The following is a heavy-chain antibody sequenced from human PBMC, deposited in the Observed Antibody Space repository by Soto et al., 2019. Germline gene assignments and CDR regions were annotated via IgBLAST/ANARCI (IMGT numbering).Heavy chain of an antibody. CDR3: ATSVRGYREQNDYYYYGMDV. V-gene: IGHV1-69*13. D-gene: IGHD5-18*01. Sequence: SVKVSCKASGGTFSSYAISWVRQAPGQRLEWMGGIIPIFGTANYAQKFQGRVTITADESTSTAYMELSSLRSEDTAVYYCATSVRGYREQNDYYYYGMDVWGQGTTVTVSS. J-gene: IGHJ6*02. CDR2: IIPIFGTA. CDR1: GGTFSSYA.